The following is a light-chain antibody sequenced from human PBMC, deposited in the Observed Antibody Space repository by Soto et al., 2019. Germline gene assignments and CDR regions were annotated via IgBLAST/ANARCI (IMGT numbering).Light chain of an antibody. CDR1: NSNIGAGYD. CDR2: GNI. Sequence: QSVLTQPPSVSGAPGQRVTISCTGSNSNIGAGYDVHWYQQFPGTAPKLLIYGNINRPSGVPDRFSGSKSGPSASLAITGLQAEDEADYYCQSYDSRLSNYVFGTGTKLTVL. CDR3: QSYDSRLSNYV. V-gene: IGLV1-40*01. J-gene: IGLJ1*01.